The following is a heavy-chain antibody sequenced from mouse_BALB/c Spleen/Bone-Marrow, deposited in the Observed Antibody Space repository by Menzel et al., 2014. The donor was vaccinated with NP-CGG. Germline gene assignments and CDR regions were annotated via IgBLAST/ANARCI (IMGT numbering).Heavy chain of an antibody. CDR3: KRSLGRFAY. CDR2: ISPGDGVI. D-gene: IGHD4-1*01. V-gene: IGHV1S53*02. J-gene: IGHJ3*01. Sequence: QVQLKESDAELVKPGASVKISCKASGYTFTDHAIHWVKQKPEQGLEWIGYISPGDGVIKYNEKFKGKAILTADKSSSTAYMQLNSLTSGDSAVYFCKRSLGRFAYWGQGTLVTVSA. CDR1: GYTFTDHA.